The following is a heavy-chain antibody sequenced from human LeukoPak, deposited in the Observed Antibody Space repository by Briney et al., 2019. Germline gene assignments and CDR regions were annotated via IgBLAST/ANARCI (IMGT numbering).Heavy chain of an antibody. J-gene: IGHJ6*02. CDR3: ARGLALEYPKPGDIVVVPAAMPPPNYYYGMDV. CDR2: IIPIFGIA. V-gene: IGHV1-69*04. CDR1: GGTFSSYA. Sequence: AASVKVSCKASGGTFSSYAISWVRQAPGQGLEWMGRIIPIFGIANYAQKFQGRVTITADKSTSTAYMELSSLRSEDTAVYYCARGLALEYPKPGDIVVVPAAMPPPNYYYGMDVWGQGTTVTVSS. D-gene: IGHD2-2*01.